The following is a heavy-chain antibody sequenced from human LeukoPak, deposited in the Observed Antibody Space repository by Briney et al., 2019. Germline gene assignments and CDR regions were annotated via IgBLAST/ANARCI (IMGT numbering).Heavy chain of an antibody. CDR1: GHTFTNSW. CDR2: IYPDDSDT. Sequence: GESLKISCEASGHTFTNSWIAWVRQKPGKGPEWMGLIYPDDSDTRYNPSFQGQVIISADKSISTAYLQWSSLKASDTAMYYCARRDPLSGSYRQWGQGTLVTVSS. J-gene: IGHJ4*02. D-gene: IGHD1-26*01. V-gene: IGHV5-51*01. CDR3: ARRDPLSGSYRQ.